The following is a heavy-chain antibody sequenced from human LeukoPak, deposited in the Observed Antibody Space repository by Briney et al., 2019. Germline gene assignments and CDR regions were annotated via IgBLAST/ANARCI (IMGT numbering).Heavy chain of an antibody. Sequence: GESLKISCQGSGYSFTSYWIGWVRQMPGKGLEWMGIIYPGDSDTRYSPSFQGQVTISADKSISTAYLQWSSLKASDTAMYYCATGRHYYDSSGYYRDAFDIWGQGTMVTVSS. D-gene: IGHD3-22*01. J-gene: IGHJ3*02. CDR1: GYSFTSYW. CDR3: ATGRHYYDSSGYYRDAFDI. CDR2: IYPGDSDT. V-gene: IGHV5-51*01.